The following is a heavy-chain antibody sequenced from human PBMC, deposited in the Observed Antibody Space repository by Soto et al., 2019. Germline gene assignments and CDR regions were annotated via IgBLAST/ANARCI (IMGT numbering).Heavy chain of an antibody. V-gene: IGHV1-69*12. J-gene: IGHJ6*02. CDR1: GGTFSSYA. Sequence: QVQLVQSGAEVKKPGSSVKVSCKASGGTFSSYAISWVRQAPGQGLEWMGGIIPIFGTANYAQKFQGRVTITADESTSTAYMELSSQRSEDTAVYYCASSVAKYYYYGMDVWGQGTTFTVSS. CDR3: ASSVAKYYYYGMDV. CDR2: IIPIFGTA. D-gene: IGHD5-12*01.